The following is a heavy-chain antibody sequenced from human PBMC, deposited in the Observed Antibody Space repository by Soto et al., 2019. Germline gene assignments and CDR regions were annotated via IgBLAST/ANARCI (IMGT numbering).Heavy chain of an antibody. CDR1: GFTFSTYW. V-gene: IGHV3-7*05. CDR3: ARASTYYDILTGYYPHGMDV. Sequence: EVQLLESGGGLVQPGGSLRLSCAASGFTFSTYWMSWVRQAPGKGLEWVANIKQDGSEKCCVDSVKGRFTITRDNANNSLYLQMNILGAEDTAVYYCARASTYYDILTGYYPHGMDVGGQGTTVIVSS. J-gene: IGHJ6*01. CDR2: IKQDGSEK. D-gene: IGHD3-9*01.